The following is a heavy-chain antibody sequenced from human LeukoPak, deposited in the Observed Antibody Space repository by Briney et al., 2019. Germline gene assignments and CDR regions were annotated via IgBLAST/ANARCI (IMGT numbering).Heavy chain of an antibody. V-gene: IGHV1-69*13. CDR1: GGTFSSYA. D-gene: IGHD2-15*01. CDR3: ARDRDCSGGSCPAVFDY. Sequence: ASVKVSCKASGGTFSSYAISWVRQAPGQGLEWMGGIIPFFGTANYAQKFQGRVTITADESTSTAYMELSSLRSEDTAVYYCARDRDCSGGSCPAVFDYWGQGTLVTVSS. CDR2: IIPFFGTA. J-gene: IGHJ4*02.